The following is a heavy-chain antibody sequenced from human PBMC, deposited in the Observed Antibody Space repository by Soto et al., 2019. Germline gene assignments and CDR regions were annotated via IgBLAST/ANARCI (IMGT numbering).Heavy chain of an antibody. J-gene: IGHJ6*01. CDR1: GFALSDHY. D-gene: IGHD2-2*03. CDR3: ARAPNGCNNFPV. V-gene: IGHV3-72*01. Sequence: EVQLVESGGGLVQPGGSLGLSCAASGFALSDHYMDWFRQAPGKGLEWVGRIRNNANSYTTEYAASVKGRFTISRDDSKDSLYVQMNSLKTEDTAVYYCARAPNGCNNFPVWGKGTTFSVSS. CDR2: IRNNANSYTT.